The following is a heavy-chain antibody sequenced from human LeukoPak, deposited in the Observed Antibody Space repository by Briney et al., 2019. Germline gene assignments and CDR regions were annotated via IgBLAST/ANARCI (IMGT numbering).Heavy chain of an antibody. CDR3: ARDNSVGDYAWWFDP. D-gene: IGHD1-26*01. CDR2: ISAYNGNT. CDR1: GYTFTNYG. V-gene: IGHV1-18*01. J-gene: IGHJ5*02. Sequence: GASVKVSCKASGYTFTNYGITWVRQAPGQGLECMGWISAYNGNTNYAQKLQGRVTMTTETSTSTDYMELSSLRSEDTAVYYCARDNSVGDYAWWFDPWGQGTLVTVSS.